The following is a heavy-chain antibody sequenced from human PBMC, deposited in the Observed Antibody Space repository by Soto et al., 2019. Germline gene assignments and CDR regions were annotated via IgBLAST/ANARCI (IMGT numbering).Heavy chain of an antibody. V-gene: IGHV1-18*01. Sequence: GASVKVSCKASGYTFTSYGISWVRQAPGQGLEWMGWISAYNGNTNYAQKLQGRVTMTTDTSTSAAYMELSSLRSEDTAVYYCAREYSGYGYYYYMDVWGKGTTVTVSS. D-gene: IGHD5-12*01. CDR1: GYTFTSYG. J-gene: IGHJ6*03. CDR3: AREYSGYGYYYYMDV. CDR2: ISAYNGNT.